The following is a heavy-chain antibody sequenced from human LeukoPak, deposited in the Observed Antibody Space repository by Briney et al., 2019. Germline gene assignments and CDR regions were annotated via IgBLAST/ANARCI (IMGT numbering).Heavy chain of an antibody. Sequence: PGGSLRLSCTTSGFTFSSYGMHWVRQAPGKGLEWVAFIRYDGTYKSYADSVKGRFTISRDNSRNTLYLQMNSLRTEGTAIYYCAKVVVVPPSDGFDVWGQGTWVTVSS. D-gene: IGHD2-15*01. CDR3: AKVVVVPPSDGFDV. J-gene: IGHJ3*01. CDR1: GFTFSSYG. V-gene: IGHV3-30*02. CDR2: IRYDGTYK.